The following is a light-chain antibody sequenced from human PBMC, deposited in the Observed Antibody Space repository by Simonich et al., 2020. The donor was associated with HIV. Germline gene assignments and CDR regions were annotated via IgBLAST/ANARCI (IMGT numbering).Light chain of an antibody. J-gene: IGKJ2*01. CDR3: QQYNSYSPDT. V-gene: IGKV1-5*03. CDR2: KAF. Sequence: DIQMTQSPSSLSASVGDRVTITCRASQGISNSLAWYQQKPGKAPKLLIYKAFSLESGVPSRFSGSGSGTEFTLTISSLQPDDFATYYCQQYNSYSPDTFGQGTKLEIK. CDR1: QGISNS.